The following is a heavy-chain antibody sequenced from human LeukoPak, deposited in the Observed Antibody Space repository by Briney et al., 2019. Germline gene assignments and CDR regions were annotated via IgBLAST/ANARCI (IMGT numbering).Heavy chain of an antibody. Sequence: SETLSLTCTVSGGSISSSSYYWSWIRQPPGKGLEWIGYIYYSGSTNYNPSLKSRVTISVDTSKDQFSLKLSSVTAADTAVYYCARDHHYCSSTSCYEETWGYNWFDSWGQGTLVTVSS. CDR2: IYYSGST. V-gene: IGHV4-61*01. D-gene: IGHD2-2*01. CDR3: ARDHHYCSSTSCYEETWGYNWFDS. CDR1: GGSISSSSYY. J-gene: IGHJ5*01.